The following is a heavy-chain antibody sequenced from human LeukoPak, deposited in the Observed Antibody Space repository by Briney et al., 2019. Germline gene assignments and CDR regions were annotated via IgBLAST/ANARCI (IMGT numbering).Heavy chain of an antibody. D-gene: IGHD3-22*01. Sequence: GASVKVSRKASGYTFTSYGISWVRQAPGQGLEWMGWISAYNGNTNYAQKLQGRVTMTTDTSTSTAYMELRSLRSDDTAVYYCARAAFDYYDSSGQTSYGMDVWGQGTTVTVSS. V-gene: IGHV1-18*01. CDR1: GYTFTSYG. CDR3: ARAAFDYYDSSGQTSYGMDV. CDR2: ISAYNGNT. J-gene: IGHJ6*02.